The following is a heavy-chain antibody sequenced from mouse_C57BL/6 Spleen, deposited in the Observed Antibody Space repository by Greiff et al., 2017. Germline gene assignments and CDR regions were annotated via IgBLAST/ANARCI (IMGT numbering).Heavy chain of an antibody. V-gene: IGHV1-53*01. D-gene: IGHD2-3*01. CDR2: INPSNGST. Sequence: VQLQQPGTELVKPGASVKLSCKASGYTFTSYWMHWVKPRPGQGLEWIGNINPSNGSTNYNEKFKSKATMTVDKSSSTAYMQLSSLTSEYSAVYYGAREGYSLDFDYWGQGTTLTVSS. CDR3: AREGYSLDFDY. CDR1: GYTFTSYW. J-gene: IGHJ2*01.